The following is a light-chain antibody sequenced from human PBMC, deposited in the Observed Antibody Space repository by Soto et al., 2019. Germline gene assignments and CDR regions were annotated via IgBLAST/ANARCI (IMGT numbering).Light chain of an antibody. CDR2: KAS. CDR3: QQYNSYSALT. V-gene: IGKV1-5*03. CDR1: QNIKSW. Sequence: DIPITQSPSTLSASVGDRVTITCRASQNIKSWLAWYQQKPGKAPKLLIYKASSLETGVPSRFSGSESGTVFTLTISSLQPDDFATYYCQQYNSYSALTFGGGTKVEIK. J-gene: IGKJ4*01.